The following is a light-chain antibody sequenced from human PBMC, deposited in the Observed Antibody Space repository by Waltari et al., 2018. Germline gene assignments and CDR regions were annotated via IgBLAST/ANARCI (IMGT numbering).Light chain of an antibody. Sequence: QPVLTQSSSASASPGSSVKLTCTLSSGHSRYTIATHPQQPGKAPRYLMKLEGSGSYSKGSGVPDRFSGSSSGADRYLTISNLQSEDEADYYCETWVSNTWVFGGGTKLTVL. J-gene: IGLJ3*02. CDR3: ETWVSNTWV. CDR1: SGHSRYT. V-gene: IGLV4-60*03. CDR2: LEGSGSY.